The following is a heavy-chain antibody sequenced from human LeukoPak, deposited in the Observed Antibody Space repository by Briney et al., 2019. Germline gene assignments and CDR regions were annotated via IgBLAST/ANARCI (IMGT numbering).Heavy chain of an antibody. D-gene: IGHD6-13*01. V-gene: IGHV1-8*01. Sequence: ASVKVSCKASGYTFTSYDINWVRQATGQALEWMGWMNPNSGNTGYAQKLQGRVTMTTDTSTSTTYMELRSLRSDDTAVYYCARGPLDSSSWYYYYYMDVWGKGTTVTVSS. CDR1: GYTFTSYD. CDR3: ARGPLDSSSWYYYYYMDV. CDR2: MNPNSGNT. J-gene: IGHJ6*03.